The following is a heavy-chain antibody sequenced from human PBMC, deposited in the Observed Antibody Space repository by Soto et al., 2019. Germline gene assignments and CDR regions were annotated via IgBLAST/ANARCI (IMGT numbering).Heavy chain of an antibody. CDR1: GYSFTTYW. CDR3: ARWSAGRDDY. V-gene: IGHV5-10-1*01. Sequence: PGETLKISCKGSGYSFTTYWISWVRQMPGKGLEWMGRIDPSDSYTNYSPSFQGHVTISADKSISTAYLQWSSLKASDTAMYYCARWSAGRDDYWGQGTLVTVSS. J-gene: IGHJ4*02. D-gene: IGHD1-26*01. CDR2: IDPSDSYT.